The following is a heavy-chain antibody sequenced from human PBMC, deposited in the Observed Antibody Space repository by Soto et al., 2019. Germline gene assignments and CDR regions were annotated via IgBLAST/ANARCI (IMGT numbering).Heavy chain of an antibody. Sequence: SETLSLTCTVSGGSISSGDYYWRWIRQPPGKGLEWIGYIYYSGSTYYNPSLKSRVTISVDTSKNQFSLKLSSVTAADTAVYYCARGGARGNWFDPWGQGTLVTVSS. J-gene: IGHJ5*02. V-gene: IGHV4-30-4*01. CDR1: GGSISSGDYY. CDR2: IYYSGST. D-gene: IGHD3-10*01. CDR3: ARGGARGNWFDP.